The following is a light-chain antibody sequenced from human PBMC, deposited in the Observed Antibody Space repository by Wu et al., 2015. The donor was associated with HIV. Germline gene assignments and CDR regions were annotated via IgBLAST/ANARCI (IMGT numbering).Light chain of an antibody. CDR2: IAS. V-gene: IGKV3-20*01. CDR1: QNISRNS. J-gene: IGKJ2*01. CDR3: QQYSHWPPIT. Sequence: ETVLTQSPGTLSLSPGERATLSCRASQNISRNSLAWYQQKSGQPPRLLIFIASGRATGVPDRFSGSGSGTEFTLTISSMQSEDFAVYYCQQYSHWPPITFGQGTKVEIK.